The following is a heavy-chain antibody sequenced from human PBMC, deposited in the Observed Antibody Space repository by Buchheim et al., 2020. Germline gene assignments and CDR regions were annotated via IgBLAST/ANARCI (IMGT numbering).Heavy chain of an antibody. V-gene: IGHV4-59*01. CDR3: ARVGYCSGGSCYLRAVDY. Sequence: QVQLQESGPGLVKPSETLSLTCTVSGGSISSYYWSRIRQPPGKGLEWIGYIYYSGSTNYNPSLKSRVTISVDTSKNQFSLKLSSVTAADTAVYYCARVGYCSGGSCYLRAVDYWGQGTL. CDR1: GGSISSYY. D-gene: IGHD2-15*01. CDR2: IYYSGST. J-gene: IGHJ4*02.